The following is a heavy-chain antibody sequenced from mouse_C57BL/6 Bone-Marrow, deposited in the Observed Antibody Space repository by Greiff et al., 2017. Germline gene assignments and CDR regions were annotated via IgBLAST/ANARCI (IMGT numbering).Heavy chain of an antibody. J-gene: IGHJ2*01. Sequence: DVKLQESGGGLVQPKGSLKLSCAASGFSFNTYAMNWVRQAPGKGLEWVARIRSKSNNYATYYADSVKDRFTISRDDSESMLYLQMNNLTTEDTAMYYCVRQDYGSSHFDYWGQGTTLTVSS. D-gene: IGHD1-1*01. CDR2: IRSKSNNYAT. V-gene: IGHV10-1*01. CDR3: VRQDYGSSHFDY. CDR1: GFSFNTYA.